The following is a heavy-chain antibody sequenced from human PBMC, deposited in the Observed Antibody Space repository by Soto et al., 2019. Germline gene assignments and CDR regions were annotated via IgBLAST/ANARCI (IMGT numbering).Heavy chain of an antibody. CDR3: ARAHSNQGWFDP. CDR2: IYHSGST. J-gene: IGHJ5*02. CDR1: GGSISSGGYY. Sequence: SETLSLTCTVSGGSISSGGYYWSWIRQHPGKGLEWIGYIYHSGSTYYNPSLKSRVTISVDRSKNQFSLKLSSVTAADTAVYYCARAHSNQGWFDPWGQGTLVTVSS. V-gene: IGHV4-30-2*01. D-gene: IGHD4-4*01.